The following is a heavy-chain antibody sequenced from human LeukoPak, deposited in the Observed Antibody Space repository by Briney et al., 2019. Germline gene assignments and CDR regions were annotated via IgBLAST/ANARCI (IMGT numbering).Heavy chain of an antibody. CDR1: GFTFSTYA. D-gene: IGHD3-22*01. Sequence: PGGSLRLSCAASGFTFSTYAMHWVRQAPGKGLEWVAVISLDGNDKYYADSVKGRFTISRDNSKNTLYLQMNSLRAEDTAVYYCARGWDYDSGGRPTAYVYWGQGTLVTVSS. J-gene: IGHJ4*02. CDR2: ISLDGNDK. V-gene: IGHV3-30*04. CDR3: ARGWDYDSGGRPTAYVY.